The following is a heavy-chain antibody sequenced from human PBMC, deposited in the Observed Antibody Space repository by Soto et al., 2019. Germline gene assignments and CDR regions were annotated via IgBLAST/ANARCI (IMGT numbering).Heavy chain of an antibody. J-gene: IGHJ6*02. D-gene: IGHD3-10*01. CDR1: GIPVSSNY. CDR3: ARDGPYYYASRMDV. V-gene: IGHV3-53*04. CDR2: LHSGGDT. Sequence: EVQLVESGGGLVQPGGSLRLSCAASGIPVSSNYMTWVRQAPGKGLEWVSVLHSGGDTYYANSVKGRFTISRHDSTNTLFLQMNSLTADDTAVYYCARDGPYYYASRMDVWGQGTTGTVSS.